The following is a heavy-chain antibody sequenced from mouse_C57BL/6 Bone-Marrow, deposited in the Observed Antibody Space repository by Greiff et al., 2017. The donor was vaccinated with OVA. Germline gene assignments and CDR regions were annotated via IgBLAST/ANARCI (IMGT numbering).Heavy chain of an antibody. Sequence: QVQLQQSGPELVKPGASVKISCKASGYAFSSSWMNWVKQRPGKGLEWIGRIYPGDGDTNYNGKFKGKATLTADKSSSTAYMQLSSLTSEDSAVYFCAGGLLYWYFDVWGTGTTVTVSS. CDR1: GYAFSSSW. D-gene: IGHD2-3*01. J-gene: IGHJ1*03. V-gene: IGHV1-82*01. CDR3: AGGLLYWYFDV. CDR2: IYPGDGDT.